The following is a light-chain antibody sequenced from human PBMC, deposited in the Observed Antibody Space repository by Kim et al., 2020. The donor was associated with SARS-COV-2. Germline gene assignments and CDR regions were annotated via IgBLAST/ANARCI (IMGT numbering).Light chain of an antibody. CDR1: QNIRNNY. CDR2: GAF. Sequence: LSPGEGATLSCRASQNIRNNYLAWYQQKPGQAPRLLIFGAFNRASGIPDRFSGSGSGTDFTLSIRRLEPEDFAVYYCQQYGNSVYTFGQGTKLEI. J-gene: IGKJ2*01. CDR3: QQYGNSVYT. V-gene: IGKV3-20*01.